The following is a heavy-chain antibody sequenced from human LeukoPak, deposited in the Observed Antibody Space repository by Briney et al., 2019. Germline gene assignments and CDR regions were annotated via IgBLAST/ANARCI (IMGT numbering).Heavy chain of an antibody. Sequence: PSETLSLTCTVSGGSISSYYWSWIRQPPGKGLEWIGYIYYSGSTNYNPSLKSRVTISVDTSKNQFSLKLSSVTAADTAVYYCARGSYGYIDQWGQGLLVTVSS. J-gene: IGHJ4*02. CDR1: GGSISSYY. V-gene: IGHV4-59*01. CDR2: IYYSGST. CDR3: ARGSYGYIDQ. D-gene: IGHD3-16*01.